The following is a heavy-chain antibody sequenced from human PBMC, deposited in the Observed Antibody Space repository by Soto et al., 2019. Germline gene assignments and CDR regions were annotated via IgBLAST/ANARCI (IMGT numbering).Heavy chain of an antibody. CDR1: GYTFTSYD. V-gene: IGHV1-8*01. CDR3: ARALHYYDSSGYMVNDKVFDY. Sequence: GASVKVSCKASGYTFTSYDINWVRHATGQGLEWMGWMNPNSGNTGYAQKFQGRDTMTRNTSISTAYMELSSLRSEDTAVYYCARALHYYDSSGYMVNDKVFDYWGQGTLVTVSS. D-gene: IGHD3-22*01. J-gene: IGHJ4*02. CDR2: MNPNSGNT.